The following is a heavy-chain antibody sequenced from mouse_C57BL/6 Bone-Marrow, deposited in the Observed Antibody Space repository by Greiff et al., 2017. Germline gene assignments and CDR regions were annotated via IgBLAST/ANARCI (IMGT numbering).Heavy chain of an antibody. CDR1: GFTFSSYG. J-gene: IGHJ3*01. V-gene: IGHV5-6*01. CDR2: ISSGGSYT. CDR3: ARQPY. Sequence: EVQLVESGGDLVKPGGSLKLSCAASGFTFSSYGMSWVRQTPDKRLEWVATISSGGSYTYYPDSVKGRFTISRDNAKNTLYLQMSSLKSEDTAMYYCARQPYGGQGTLVTVSA.